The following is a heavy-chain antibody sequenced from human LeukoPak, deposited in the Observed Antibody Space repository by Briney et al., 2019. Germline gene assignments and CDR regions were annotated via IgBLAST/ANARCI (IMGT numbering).Heavy chain of an antibody. CDR2: IKPNSAGT. D-gene: IGHD5-18*01. Sequence: GASVKVSCTAPGYTFSGSFMHWVRQAPGQGLEWMGWIKPNSAGTRYAQKFQGRFTMTRDTSINTAYMELSRLRSDDTAVYYCARDLGGYSYGSEFDYWGQGTLVTVSS. V-gene: IGHV1-2*02. CDR1: GYTFSGSF. J-gene: IGHJ4*02. CDR3: ARDLGGYSYGSEFDY.